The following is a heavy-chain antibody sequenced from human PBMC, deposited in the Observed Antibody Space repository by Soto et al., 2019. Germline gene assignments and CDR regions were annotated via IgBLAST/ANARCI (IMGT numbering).Heavy chain of an antibody. CDR2: RKQEENVK. D-gene: IGHD6-13*01. V-gene: IGHV3-7*02. J-gene: IGHJ4*02. CDR3: AADEGPAAAGLVLDF. CDR1: GFPFSSLW. Sequence: EVQLVESGGGLVQPGGSLRLSCEASGFPFSSLWMTWVRQGQGKGLEWVAKRKQEENVKDYVDSVKGRFTISRDNTNNSLHLHIIPLGAEGTSLDYCAADEGPAAAGLVLDFWGQGTLVTVSS.